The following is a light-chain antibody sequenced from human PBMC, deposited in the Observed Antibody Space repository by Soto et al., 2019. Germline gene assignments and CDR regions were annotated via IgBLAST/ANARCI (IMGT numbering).Light chain of an antibody. CDR2: AAS. CDR3: QQSHTFPIT. Sequence: IQMTQSPSSVSSSVGDRVTITCRASRVISSWLAWYQQKPGKAPNLLIYAASNLQSGVPSRFRASGSGTDFTLTINNLQPEDFETYYCQQSHTFPITFGQGTRLEIK. CDR1: RVISSW. V-gene: IGKV1-12*01. J-gene: IGKJ5*01.